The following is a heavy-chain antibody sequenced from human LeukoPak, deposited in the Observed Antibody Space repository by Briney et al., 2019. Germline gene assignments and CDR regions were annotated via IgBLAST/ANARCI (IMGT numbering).Heavy chain of an antibody. CDR2: ISGNGFTI. Sequence: HPGGSLRLSCAASGFFFDEFAMHWVRQVQGKGLEWVSEISGNGFTIGYAESVKGRFTISRDNAKDFLYLQMDSLRPEDTALYYCVKVSPTSTQGMDVWGQGTSVTVSS. V-gene: IGHV3-9*01. D-gene: IGHD3-16*01. J-gene: IGHJ6*02. CDR3: VKVSPTSTQGMDV. CDR1: GFFFDEFA.